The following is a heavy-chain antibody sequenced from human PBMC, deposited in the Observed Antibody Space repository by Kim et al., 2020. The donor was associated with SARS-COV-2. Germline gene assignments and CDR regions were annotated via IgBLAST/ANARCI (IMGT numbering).Heavy chain of an antibody. Sequence: SVKVSCKASGGTFSSYAISWVRQAPGQGLEWMGGIIPIFGTANYAQKFQGRVTITADESTSTAYMELSSLRSEDTAVYYCARAFEKQWLESYYYYYGMDVWGQGTTVTVSS. CDR2: IIPIFGTA. CDR1: GGTFSSYA. V-gene: IGHV1-69*13. J-gene: IGHJ6*02. CDR3: ARAFEKQWLESYYYYYGMDV. D-gene: IGHD6-19*01.